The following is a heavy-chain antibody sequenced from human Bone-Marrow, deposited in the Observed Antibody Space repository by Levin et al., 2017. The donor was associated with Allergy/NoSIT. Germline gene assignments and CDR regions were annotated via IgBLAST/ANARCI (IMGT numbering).Heavy chain of an antibody. Sequence: PGESLKISCVASGFTFNKYCMTWVRQAPGKGLEWVATINQDGSEKHYVDSVKGRFTISRDNTKNSLYLQMYSLGAEDTAAYYCARGGEMATIYRYFDLWGRGTLFTVSS. CDR3: ARGGEMATIYRYFDL. CDR1: GFTFNKYC. D-gene: IGHD5-24*01. CDR2: INQDGSEK. J-gene: IGHJ2*01. V-gene: IGHV3-7*01.